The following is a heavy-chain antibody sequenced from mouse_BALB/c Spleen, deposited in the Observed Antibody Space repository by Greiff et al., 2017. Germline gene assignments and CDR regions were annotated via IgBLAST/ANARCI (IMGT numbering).Heavy chain of an antibody. Sequence: VQLQQPGAELVKPGAPVKLSCKASGYTFTSYWMNWVKQRPGRGLEWIGRIDPSDSETHYNQKFKDKATLTVDKSSSTAYIQLSSLTSEDSAVYYCARWTVITRYFDVWGAGTTVTVSS. V-gene: IGHV1-69*02. CDR2: IDPSDSET. D-gene: IGHD2-4*01. CDR3: ARWTVITRYFDV. J-gene: IGHJ1*01. CDR1: GYTFTSYW.